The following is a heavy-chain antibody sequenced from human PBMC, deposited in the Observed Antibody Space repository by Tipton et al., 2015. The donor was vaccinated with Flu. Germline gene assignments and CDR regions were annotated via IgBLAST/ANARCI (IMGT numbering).Heavy chain of an antibody. V-gene: IGHV4-61*05. J-gene: IGHJ4*02. CDR2: IYYSGST. D-gene: IGHD3-3*01. Sequence: TLSLTCTVSGGSISSSSYYWGWIRQPPGEGLEWIGYIYYSGSTNYNPSLKSRVTISVDTSKNQFSLKLSSVTAAGTAVYYCARGALSDFWSGYASYYFDYWGQGTLVTVSS. CDR3: ARGALSDFWSGYASYYFDY. CDR1: GGSISSSSYY.